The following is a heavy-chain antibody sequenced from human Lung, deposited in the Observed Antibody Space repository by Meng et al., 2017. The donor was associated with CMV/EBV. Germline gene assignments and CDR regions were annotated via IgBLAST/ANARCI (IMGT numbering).Heavy chain of an antibody. D-gene: IGHD2-2*01. V-gene: IGHV3-23*01. CDR3: AKTVVVPAAPYYFDY. J-gene: IGHJ4*02. CDR2: ISGSGGST. Sequence: GESLKISCAASGFTFSSYAMSWVRQAPGKGLEWVSAISGSGGSTYYADSVKGRFTISRDNSKNMLYLQMNSLRAEDTAVYYCAKTVVVPAAPYYFDYWGQGXLVTVSS. CDR1: GFTFSSYA.